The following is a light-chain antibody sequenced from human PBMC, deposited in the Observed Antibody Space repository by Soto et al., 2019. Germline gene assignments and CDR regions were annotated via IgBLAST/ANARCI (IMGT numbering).Light chain of an antibody. CDR2: DVS. CDR3: CSYAGSYTFDV. Sequence: QSALTQPRSVSGSPGQSVTISCTGTSSDVGGYNYVSWYQQHPGKAPKLMIYDVSKRPSGVSDRFSGSKSGNTASLTISGLQAEDEADYYCCSYAGSYTFDVFGTGTKLTVL. V-gene: IGLV2-11*01. J-gene: IGLJ1*01. CDR1: SSDVGGYNY.